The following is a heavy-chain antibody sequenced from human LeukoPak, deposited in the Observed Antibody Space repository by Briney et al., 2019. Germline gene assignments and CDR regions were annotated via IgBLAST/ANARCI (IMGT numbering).Heavy chain of an antibody. CDR2: INPNSGGT. Sequence: SVTVSCKPSRYTFTDYYMHWVRLAPGQGLEWLGWINPNSGGTTHAQKFQGRVTMTRDTSISTAYMELSRLRSDDTAVYYCARVLRFLEWPVDYWGQGTLVTVSS. CDR3: ARVLRFLEWPVDY. J-gene: IGHJ4*02. D-gene: IGHD3-3*01. V-gene: IGHV1-2*02. CDR1: RYTFTDYY.